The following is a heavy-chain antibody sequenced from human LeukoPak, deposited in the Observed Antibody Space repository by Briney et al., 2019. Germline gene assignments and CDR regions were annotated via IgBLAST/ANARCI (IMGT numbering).Heavy chain of an antibody. Sequence: SETLSLTCTVSGGSISSSSYYWGWIRQPPGKGLEWIGSIYYSGSTYYNPSLKSRVTISVDTSKNQFSLMLSSVTAADTAVYYCARGYDSSAYYPFNYWGQGTLVTVSS. V-gene: IGHV4-39*01. CDR3: ARGYDSSAYYPFNY. D-gene: IGHD3-22*01. CDR1: GGSISSSSYY. CDR2: IYYSGST. J-gene: IGHJ4*02.